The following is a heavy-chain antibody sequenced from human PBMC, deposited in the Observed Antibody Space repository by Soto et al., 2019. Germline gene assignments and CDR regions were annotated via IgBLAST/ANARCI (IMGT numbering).Heavy chain of an antibody. CDR1: GDSVSSNSVA. D-gene: IGHD4-4*01. J-gene: IGHJ4*02. CDR2: TYYRSKWYS. V-gene: IGHV6-1*01. CDR3: VRDKGAVTTFDY. Sequence: SQTLSLTCVISGDSVSSNSVAWNWIRQSPSRGLEWLGRTYYRSKWYSDYEDSVKSRITINRDTSKNQISLELNSVTPEDTAIYYCVRDKGAVTTFDYWGQGTLVTVSS.